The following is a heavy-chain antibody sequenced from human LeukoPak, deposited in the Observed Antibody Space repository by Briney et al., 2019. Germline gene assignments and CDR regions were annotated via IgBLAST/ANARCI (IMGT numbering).Heavy chain of an antibody. CDR2: MSYDGSNK. CDR1: GFTFSSYA. Sequence: GRSLRLSCAASGFTFSSYAMHWVRQAPGKGLEWVAVMSYDGSNKYYADSVKGRFTISRDNSKNTLYLQMNSLRAEDTAVYYCARDMKFDTYYDFWSGFTGFSNWGQGTLVTVSS. CDR3: ARDMKFDTYYDFWSGFTGFSN. J-gene: IGHJ4*02. V-gene: IGHV3-30-3*01. D-gene: IGHD3-3*01.